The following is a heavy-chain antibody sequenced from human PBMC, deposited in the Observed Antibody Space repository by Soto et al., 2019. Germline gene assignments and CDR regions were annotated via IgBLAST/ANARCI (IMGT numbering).Heavy chain of an antibody. CDR3: ARHGDDFWSGANNWFDP. V-gene: IGHV4-59*08. CDR2: IYYSGTT. J-gene: IGHJ5*02. D-gene: IGHD3-3*01. Sequence: SETLSLTCTVSGGSLTSYHWSWIRQAPGRGLEWIGHIYYSGTTKYNPSLRSRVTISVDTSDNHFSLKLTSVTAADTALYYCARHGDDFWSGANNWFDPWGQGTLVTVSS. CDR1: GGSLTSYH.